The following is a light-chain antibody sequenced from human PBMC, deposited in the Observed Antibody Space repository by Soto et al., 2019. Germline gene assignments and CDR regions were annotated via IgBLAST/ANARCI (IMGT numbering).Light chain of an antibody. Sequence: QAVVTQEPSLSVSPGGTVTLTCGLTSASVSSTSYPSWYQQTPGQPPRTLIYNTDTRSSGVPDRFSGSILGNKAALTITGAQADDECDYYCVLYLGSGISVFGGGTKLTVL. J-gene: IGLJ3*02. CDR1: SASVSSTSY. V-gene: IGLV8-61*01. CDR3: VLYLGSGISV. CDR2: NTD.